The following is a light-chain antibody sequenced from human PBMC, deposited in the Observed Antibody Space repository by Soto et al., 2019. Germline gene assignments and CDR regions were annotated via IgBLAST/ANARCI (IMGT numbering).Light chain of an antibody. CDR2: STN. Sequence: QTVVTQEPSFSVSPGGTVTLTCGLSSGSVSTSYYPTWFQQTPGQAPRTLIYSTNTRSSGVPDRFSGSILGNKAALTITGAQADDESDYYCVLYMGRGRWVFGGGTKVTVL. V-gene: IGLV8-61*01. J-gene: IGLJ3*02. CDR3: VLYMGRGRWV. CDR1: SGSVSTSYY.